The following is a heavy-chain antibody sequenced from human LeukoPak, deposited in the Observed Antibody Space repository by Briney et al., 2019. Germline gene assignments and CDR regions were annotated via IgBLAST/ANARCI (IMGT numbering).Heavy chain of an antibody. V-gene: IGHV4-34*01. CDR2: INHSGST. Sequence: SETLSLTCAVYGGSFSGYYWSWIRQPPGKGLEWIGEINHSGSTNYNPSLKSRVTISVDTSKNKFSLKLSSVTAADTAVYYCAGVDGNRGSGGWFDPWGKGPLFTVS. D-gene: IGHD4-23*01. J-gene: IGHJ5*02. CDR1: GGSFSGYY. CDR3: AGVDGNRGSGGWFDP.